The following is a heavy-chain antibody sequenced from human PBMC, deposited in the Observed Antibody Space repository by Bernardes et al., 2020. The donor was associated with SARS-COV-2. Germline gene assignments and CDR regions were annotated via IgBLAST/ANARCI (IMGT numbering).Heavy chain of an antibody. D-gene: IGHD3-10*01. J-gene: IGHJ5*02. Sequence: GGSLRLSCAASGFSVSNTWMHWVRQVPGKGLVWVSRIADYGSRTDYAASVRGRFTISRDNAMNTVNLQMNSLRLEDTGVYYCARDMVGPYDQWGQGTLVTVSA. CDR3: ARDMVGPYDQ. V-gene: IGHV3-74*01. CDR2: IADYGSRT. CDR1: GFSVSNTW.